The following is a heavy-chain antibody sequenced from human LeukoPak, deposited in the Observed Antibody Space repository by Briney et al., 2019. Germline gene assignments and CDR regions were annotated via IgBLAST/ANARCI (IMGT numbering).Heavy chain of an antibody. V-gene: IGHV4-34*01. CDR1: GGSFSGYY. CDR3: AREAKAYYDSSGYYAY. Sequence: SETLSLTCAVYGGSFSGYYWSWIRQPPGKGLEWIGEINHSGSTNYNPSLKSRVTISVDTSKNQFSLKLSSVTAADTAVYYCAREAKAYYDSSGYYAYWGQGTLVTVSS. CDR2: INHSGST. D-gene: IGHD3-22*01. J-gene: IGHJ4*02.